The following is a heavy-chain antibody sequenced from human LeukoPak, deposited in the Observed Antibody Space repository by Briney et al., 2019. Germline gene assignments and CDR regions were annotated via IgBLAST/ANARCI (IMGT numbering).Heavy chain of an antibody. CDR2: IGTAGDT. J-gene: IGHJ6*02. CDR3: ARGTRGSPYYYYGMDV. D-gene: IGHD5-12*01. CDR1: GFTFSSYD. Sequence: PGGSLRLSCAASGFTFSSYDMHWVRQATGKGLEWVSAIGTAGDTYYPGSVKGRFTISRENAKNSLYLQMNSLRAGDTAVYYCARGTRGSPYYYYGMDVWGQGTTVTVSS. V-gene: IGHV3-13*01.